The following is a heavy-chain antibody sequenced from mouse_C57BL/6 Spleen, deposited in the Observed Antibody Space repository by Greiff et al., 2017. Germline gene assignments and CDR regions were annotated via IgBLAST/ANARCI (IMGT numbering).Heavy chain of an antibody. V-gene: IGHV1-82*01. CDR3: AVYYGYDRYFDV. Sequence: QVQLKQSGPELVKPGASVQISCKASGYAFSSSWMNWVKQRPGKGLEWIGRIYPGDGDTHYNGKFKGKATLTADKSSSTAYMQLSSLTSEDSAVYYCAVYYGYDRYFDVWGTGTTVTVSS. D-gene: IGHD2-2*01. CDR1: GYAFSSSW. J-gene: IGHJ1*03. CDR2: IYPGDGDT.